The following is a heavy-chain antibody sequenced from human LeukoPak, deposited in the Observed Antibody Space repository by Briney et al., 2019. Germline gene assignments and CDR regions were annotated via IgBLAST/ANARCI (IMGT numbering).Heavy chain of an antibody. J-gene: IGHJ6*02. V-gene: IGHV3-66*01. CDR1: GFTFSSNY. Sequence: GGSLRLSCAASGFTFSSNYMSWVRQAPGKGLEWVSVIYSGGSTYYADSVKGRFTISRDNSKNTLYLQMNSLRAEDTAVYYCARANGDNWNDSLPPSNNYYGMDVWGQGTTVTVSS. CDR2: IYSGGST. CDR3: ARANGDNWNDSLPPSNNYYGMDV. D-gene: IGHD1-20*01.